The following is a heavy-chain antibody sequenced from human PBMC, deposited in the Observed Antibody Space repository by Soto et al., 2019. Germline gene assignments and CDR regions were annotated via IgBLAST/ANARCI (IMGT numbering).Heavy chain of an antibody. V-gene: IGHV3-21*06. CDR3: ASPYYYNH. CDR1: GFLSSAYT. CDR2: ISDDSSYI. D-gene: IGHD3-16*01. J-gene: IGHJ4*02. Sequence: PWVSLRLSCSASGFLSSAYTMNWVRQAPGKGLEWLSSISDDSSYIDYADSLRGRFTVSRHNARNSLYLQIDSLGVEDTAVYYCASPYYYNHWGPGTLVTNSS.